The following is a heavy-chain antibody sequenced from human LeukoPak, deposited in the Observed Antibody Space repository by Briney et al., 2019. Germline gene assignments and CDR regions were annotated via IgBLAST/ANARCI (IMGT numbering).Heavy chain of an antibody. V-gene: IGHV3-23*01. D-gene: IGHD6-19*01. CDR2: ISGSGGST. Sequence: GGSLRLSCAASGFTFSSYAMSWVRQAPGKGLEWVSAISGSGGSTYYADSVKGRFTVSRDNSKNTLSLQMNSLRAEDTAVYYCAKSLYSSATLNFDYWGQGTLVTVSS. CDR1: GFTFSSYA. CDR3: AKSLYSSATLNFDY. J-gene: IGHJ4*02.